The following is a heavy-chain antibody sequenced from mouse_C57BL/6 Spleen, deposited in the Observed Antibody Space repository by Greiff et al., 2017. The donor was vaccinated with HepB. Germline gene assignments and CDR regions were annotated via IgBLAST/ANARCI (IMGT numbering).Heavy chain of an antibody. D-gene: IGHD2-13*01. V-gene: IGHV14-3*02. CDR1: GLNIKDTY. CDR2: IDPPNGNT. Sequence: EVQLQQSGAELVKSGATVKLSCTASGLNIKDTYMHWLKQWPEQGLEWIGRIDPPNGNTTYEPKFQGKATITAATSSNTAYRTLSSLTSEAPAVFICAVTAREWGQGTDLTVAS. CDR3: AVTARE. J-gene: IGHJ2*01.